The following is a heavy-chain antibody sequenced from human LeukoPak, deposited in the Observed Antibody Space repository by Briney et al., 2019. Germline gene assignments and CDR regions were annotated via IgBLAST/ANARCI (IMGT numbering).Heavy chain of an antibody. CDR2: IRCKAYGGPT. V-gene: IGHV3-49*04. D-gene: IGHD6-19*01. Sequence: GGSLRVSFTASGFTFGDYAMSWVRPAPGKGLGWVGFIRCKAYGGPTEYAASGKGSFTISRDDSKSIAYLQINSLTTEDTAVYYCTRLYSSGWGHDYWGQGTLVTVSS. J-gene: IGHJ4*02. CDR3: TRLYSSGWGHDY. CDR1: GFTFGDYA.